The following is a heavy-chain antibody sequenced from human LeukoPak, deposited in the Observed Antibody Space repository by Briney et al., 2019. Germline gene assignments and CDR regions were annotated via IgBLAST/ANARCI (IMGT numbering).Heavy chain of an antibody. V-gene: IGHV5-51*01. CDR3: ARQITGDHSDTGAYQGPFDY. CDR2: IYPGDSDT. D-gene: IGHD2-8*02. J-gene: IGHJ4*02. Sequence: GESLKTSYTASGYNFAAYWFGWVRQMPGKGLGWMGVIYPGDSDTIYSPSFQGPVPISVDKSVTTAYLHWSSLKASDSAVYYCARQITGDHSDTGAYQGPFDYWGQGSPVTVSS. CDR1: GYNFAAYW.